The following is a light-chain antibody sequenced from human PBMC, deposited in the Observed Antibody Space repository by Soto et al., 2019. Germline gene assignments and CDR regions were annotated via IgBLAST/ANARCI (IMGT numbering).Light chain of an antibody. J-gene: IGKJ1*01. CDR1: QSISSNF. Sequence: EIVLTQSPVTLSCSKGQRSTLSCMADQSISSNFLAWYQQKTGQAPRLLMYGISTRATGIPDRFSGSGSGTDFTLTISRLEPDDFATYYCQHYNTYSEAFGQGTNVDNK. CDR3: QHYNTYSEA. V-gene: IGKV3-20*01. CDR2: GIS.